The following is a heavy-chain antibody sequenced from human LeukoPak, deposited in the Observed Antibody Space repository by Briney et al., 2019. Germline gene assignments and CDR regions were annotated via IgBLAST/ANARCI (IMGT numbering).Heavy chain of an antibody. J-gene: IGHJ4*02. CDR2: ISYDGSNQ. V-gene: IGHV3-30*03. CDR1: GFTFSSYG. D-gene: IGHD3-10*01. CDR3: ARKRFGELYHY. Sequence: PGGSLRLSCAASGFTFSSYGMHWVRQAPGKGLEWVAVISYDGSNQYYADSVKGRFTISRDNSKNTLYLQMNSLRAEDTAVYYCARKRFGELYHYWGQGTLVTVSS.